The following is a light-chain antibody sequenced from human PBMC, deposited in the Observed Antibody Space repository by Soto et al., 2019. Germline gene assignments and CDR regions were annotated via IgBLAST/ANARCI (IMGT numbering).Light chain of an antibody. CDR3: QQDYNLLT. V-gene: IGKV3D-7*01. CDR1: QTVSSSS. CDR2: GAS. Sequence: EIVLTQSPATLSLSPGERATLSCRASQTVSSSSLTWCQQKPGQAPGLLIYGASTRATAIPARFSGSGSGTDFTLTVRSLQPEDFAVYYCQQDYNLLTFGGGTKVDIK. J-gene: IGKJ4*01.